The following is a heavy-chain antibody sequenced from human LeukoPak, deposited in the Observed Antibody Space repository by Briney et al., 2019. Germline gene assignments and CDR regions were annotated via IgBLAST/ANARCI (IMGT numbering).Heavy chain of an antibody. CDR3: ARSIAVASYNWFDP. D-gene: IGHD6-19*01. Sequence: SETLSLTCTVSGGSISSYYWSWIRQPPGKGLEWIGYIYYSGSTNYNPSLKSRVIISVDTSKNQFSLKLSSVTAADTAVYYCARSIAVASYNWFDPWGQGTLVTVSS. V-gene: IGHV4-59*08. CDR2: IYYSGST. CDR1: GGSISSYY. J-gene: IGHJ5*02.